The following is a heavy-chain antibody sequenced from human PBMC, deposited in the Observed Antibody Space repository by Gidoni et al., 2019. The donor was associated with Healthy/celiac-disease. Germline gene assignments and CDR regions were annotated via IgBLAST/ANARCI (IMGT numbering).Heavy chain of an antibody. J-gene: IGHJ3*02. Sequence: QVQLVESGGGVVQPGRSLRLSCAASGFTFSSYGMHWVRQAPGKGLEWVAVIWYDGINKYYADSVKGRFTISRDNSKNTLYLQMNSLRAEDTAVYYCARTSRTRGYYPDDAFDIWGQGTMVTVSS. D-gene: IGHD3-22*01. CDR3: ARTSRTRGYYPDDAFDI. CDR1: GFTFSSYG. CDR2: IWYDGINK. V-gene: IGHV3-33*01.